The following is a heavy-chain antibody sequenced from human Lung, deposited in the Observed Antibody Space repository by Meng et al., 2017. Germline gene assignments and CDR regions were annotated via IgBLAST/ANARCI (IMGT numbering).Heavy chain of an antibody. Sequence: QVQPVQSGPEGKKPWASLKVSCKASDYTFTGYGVSWVRQAPGQGLEWMAWFGAHDGDTSFGPKFQGRVTVTADRPTATAYMELRSLRFDDTAVYYCARGTPGRSYANYWGPGTLVTVSS. CDR2: FGAHDGDT. D-gene: IGHD1-26*01. CDR3: ARGTPGRSYANY. J-gene: IGHJ4*02. CDR1: DYTFTGYG. V-gene: IGHV1-18*01.